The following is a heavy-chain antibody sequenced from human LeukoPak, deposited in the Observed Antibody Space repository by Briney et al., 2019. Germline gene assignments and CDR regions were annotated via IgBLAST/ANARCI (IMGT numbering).Heavy chain of an antibody. CDR3: ASYGSGSHDY. D-gene: IGHD3-10*01. CDR2: IKTKTEGGTT. J-gene: IGHJ4*02. Sequence: GGSLRLSCAASGFTFSNAWMNWVRQAPGKGLEWVGRIKTKTEGGTTDYAAPVKGRFTFSRDDSKNTVYLQMNSLKTEDTAVYYCASYGSGSHDYWGQGSLVTVSS. CDR1: GFTFSNAW. V-gene: IGHV3-15*01.